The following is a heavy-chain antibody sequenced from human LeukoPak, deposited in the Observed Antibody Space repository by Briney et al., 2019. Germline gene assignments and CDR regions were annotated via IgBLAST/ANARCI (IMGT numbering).Heavy chain of an antibody. J-gene: IGHJ6*03. CDR1: GFTFSTYA. CDR3: ARVPSWKGYMDV. V-gene: IGHV3-30*04. CDR2: ISYDGSDK. D-gene: IGHD1-1*01. Sequence: GSLRLSCAASGFTFSTYAIHWVRQAPGKGLEWVAVISYDGSDKYYADSVKGRFTISRDNAKNSLYLQMSSLRAEDTAVYYCARVPSWKGYMDVWGKGTTVTVSS.